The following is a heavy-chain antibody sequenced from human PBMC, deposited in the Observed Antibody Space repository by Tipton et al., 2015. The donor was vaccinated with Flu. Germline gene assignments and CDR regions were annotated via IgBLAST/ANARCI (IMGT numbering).Heavy chain of an antibody. D-gene: IGHD2-8*01. CDR2: MHHSGNT. CDR1: GYSISSGYY. J-gene: IGHJ6*02. CDR3: ARDSTAHFCVSSTCRNNYNYGLDV. V-gene: IGHV4-38-2*02. Sequence: TLSLTCAVSGYSISSGYYWGWIRQSPRKGLEYLGSMHHSGNTHYNPSLKSRVAMSIDKSKNQFSLRLSSVTPADTAVYYCARDSTAHFCVSSTCRNNYNYGLDVWDQGP.